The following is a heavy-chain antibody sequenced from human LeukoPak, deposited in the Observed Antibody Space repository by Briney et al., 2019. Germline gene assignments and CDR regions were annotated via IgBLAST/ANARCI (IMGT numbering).Heavy chain of an antibody. J-gene: IGHJ4*02. D-gene: IGHD4-17*01. CDR2: ISSRSSSM. V-gene: IGHV3-48*02. Sequence: GGSLRLSCAASGFTFSTYSMNWVRQAPGKGLEWVSYISSRSSSMSYSFSVKGRFIISRDNAKNSLYLQMNRLRDEDTAVYFCARGATVTSPLDYWGQGTLGTVSS. CDR1: GFTFSTYS. CDR3: ARGATVTSPLDY.